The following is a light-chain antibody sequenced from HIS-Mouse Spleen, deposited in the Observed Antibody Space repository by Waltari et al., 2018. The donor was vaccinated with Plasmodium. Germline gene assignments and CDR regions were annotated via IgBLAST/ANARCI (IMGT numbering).Light chain of an antibody. V-gene: IGKV3-15*01. Sequence: EIVMTQSPATLSVSPGERATLSCRASQSVSSNLDWYQQKPGQPPRLLIYGASTRATGIPARFSGSGSGTEFTLTISSLQSEDFAVYYCQQYNNLSFTFGPGTKVDIK. J-gene: IGKJ3*01. CDR2: GAS. CDR3: QQYNNLSFT. CDR1: QSVSSN.